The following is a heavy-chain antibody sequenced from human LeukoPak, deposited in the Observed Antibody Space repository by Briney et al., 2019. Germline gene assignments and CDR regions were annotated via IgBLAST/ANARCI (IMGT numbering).Heavy chain of an antibody. J-gene: IGHJ3*02. Sequence: SETLSLTCTVSGGSISSYYWSWIRQPPGKGLEWIGYIYYSGSTNYNPSLKSRVTISVDTSKDQFSLKLSSVTAADTAVYYCARDRFAYGDPDAFDIWGQGTVVTVSS. CDR3: ARDRFAYGDPDAFDI. CDR2: IYYSGST. V-gene: IGHV4-59*01. CDR1: GGSISSYY. D-gene: IGHD4-17*01.